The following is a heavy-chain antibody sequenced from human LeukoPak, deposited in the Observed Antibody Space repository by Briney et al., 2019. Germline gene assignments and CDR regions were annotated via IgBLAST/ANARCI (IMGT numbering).Heavy chain of an antibody. CDR3: ARSSNYYYYYMDV. CDR1: GFTVSSNY. CDR2: IYRGGST. Sequence: GGSLRLSCAASGFTVSSNYMSWVRQAPGKGLEWVSDIYRGGSTYYADSVKGRFTISRDNSKNTLYLQMNSLRAEDTAVYYCARSSNYYYYYMDVWGKGTTVTVSS. D-gene: IGHD6-19*01. J-gene: IGHJ6*03. V-gene: IGHV3-53*01.